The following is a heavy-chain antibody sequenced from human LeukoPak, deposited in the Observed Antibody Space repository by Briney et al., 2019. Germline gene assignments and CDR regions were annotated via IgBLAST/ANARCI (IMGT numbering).Heavy chain of an antibody. D-gene: IGHD6-19*01. Sequence: GGSLRLSCAASGFTVSTNYMSWVRQAPGKGLEWVSVFYSGGDRYYADSVKGRFTISRDNSKNTVYLQMDSLRPEDTAVYYCARNSVAGTGNYWGQGTLVTVSS. CDR1: GFTVSTNY. CDR3: ARNSVAGTGNY. CDR2: FYSGGDR. J-gene: IGHJ4*02. V-gene: IGHV3-53*01.